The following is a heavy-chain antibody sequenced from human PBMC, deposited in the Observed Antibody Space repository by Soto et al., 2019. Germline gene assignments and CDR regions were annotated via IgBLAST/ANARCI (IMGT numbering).Heavy chain of an antibody. J-gene: IGHJ5*02. Sequence: EMQLVESGGGLVQPGGSLRLSCAASGFTFSSYWMSWVRQAPGKGLEWVANIKQDGSGEDYVDSVKGRFTISRDNAKSSLYLQMNSLRAEDTAVYYCARDRRLVAVNGFDPWGQGTLVTVSS. D-gene: IGHD2-15*01. CDR1: GFTFSSYW. CDR2: IKQDGSGE. V-gene: IGHV3-7*04. CDR3: ARDRRLVAVNGFDP.